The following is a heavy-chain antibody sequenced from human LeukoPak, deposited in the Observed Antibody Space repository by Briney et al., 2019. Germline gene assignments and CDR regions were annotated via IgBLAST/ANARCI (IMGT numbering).Heavy chain of an antibody. J-gene: IGHJ4*02. D-gene: IGHD5-12*01. CDR3: ARGALGSSGYALDY. CDR2: IWYDGSNK. V-gene: IGHV3-33*01. Sequence: GSLILSCAASGFTFSSYGMHWVRQAPGKGLEWVAVIWYDGSNKYYADSVKGRFTISRDNSKTTLYLQMNSLRAEDTAVYYCARGALGSSGYALDYWGQGTLVTVSS. CDR1: GFTFSSYG.